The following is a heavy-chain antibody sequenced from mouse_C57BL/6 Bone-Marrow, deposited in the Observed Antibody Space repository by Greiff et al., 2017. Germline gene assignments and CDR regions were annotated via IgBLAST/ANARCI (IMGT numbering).Heavy chain of an antibody. D-gene: IGHD1-1*01. CDR2: IDPSDSYT. CDR3: ARAGGYYGRNYAIDY. V-gene: IGHV1-69*01. Sequence: VQLQQPGAELVMPGASVKLSCKASGYTFTSYWMHWVKQRPGQGLEWIGEIDPSDSYTNYNQKFKGKSTLTVDKSSSTAYMQLSSLTSEDSAVYYCARAGGYYGRNYAIDYWGQGTSVTVSA. CDR1: GYTFTSYW. J-gene: IGHJ4*01.